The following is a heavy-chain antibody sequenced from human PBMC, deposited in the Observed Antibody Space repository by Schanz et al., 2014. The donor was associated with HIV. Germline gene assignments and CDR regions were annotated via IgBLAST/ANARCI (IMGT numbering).Heavy chain of an antibody. D-gene: IGHD3-22*01. CDR3: TRLHYYYDRSGFSFDC. Sequence: QVQLVQSGAEVQKPGASVKVSCKASGYTFTGYSIHWVRQAPGQGLEWMGWINPNSGGTNLAQKFEGRVTMTIDRSITTASMELSRLNSDDTAMYFCTRLHYYYDRSGFSFDCWGQGTLVTVSS. CDR1: GYTFTGYS. V-gene: IGHV1-2*02. J-gene: IGHJ4*02. CDR2: INPNSGGT.